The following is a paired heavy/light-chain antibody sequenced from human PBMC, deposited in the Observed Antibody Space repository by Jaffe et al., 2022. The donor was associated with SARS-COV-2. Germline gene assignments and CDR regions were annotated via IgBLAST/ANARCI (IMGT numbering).Heavy chain of an antibody. D-gene: IGHD3-3*01. J-gene: IGHJ6*02. CDR1: GYTFTSHG. Sequence: QVQLVQSGAEVKKPGASVKVSCKASGYTFTSHGISWVRQAPGQGLEWMGWISGYNGNTNYAEKVQGRVTLTTDTPTNTAYMELRSLRSDDTAIYYCAKDCGVKAPEDRDLEWLRGYYYYGMDVWGQGTTVTVSS. CDR3: AKDCGVKAPEDRDLEWLRGYYYYGMDV. CDR2: ISGYNGNT. V-gene: IGHV1-18*01.
Light chain of an antibody. Sequence: DIVMTQSPLSLPVTPGEPASISCRSSQSLLHSNGYNYLDWYLQKPGQSPQLLIYLGSNRATGVPDRFSGSGSGTDFTLKISRVEAEDVGVYYCMQALQTRLFTFGPGTKVDIK. V-gene: IGKV2-28*01. CDR1: QSLLHSNGYNY. CDR3: MQALQTRLFT. J-gene: IGKJ3*01. CDR2: LGS.